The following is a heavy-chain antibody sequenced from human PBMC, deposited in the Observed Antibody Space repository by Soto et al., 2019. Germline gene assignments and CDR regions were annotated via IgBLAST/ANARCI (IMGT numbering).Heavy chain of an antibody. CDR1: GFDFSSHG. CDR2: ISYEGSHK. D-gene: IGHD1-7*01. J-gene: IGHJ6*02. Sequence: QVQLVESGGGVVQSGGSLRLSCLASGFDFSSHGMYWVRQAPGRGLEWVALISYEGSHKFYVDSLKGRFNISRDNSKHTLYLPMSSLRPEDTALYYCAKDFELPAGDYYHYGMDVWGQGTTVGVSS. V-gene: IGHV3-30*18. CDR3: AKDFELPAGDYYHYGMDV.